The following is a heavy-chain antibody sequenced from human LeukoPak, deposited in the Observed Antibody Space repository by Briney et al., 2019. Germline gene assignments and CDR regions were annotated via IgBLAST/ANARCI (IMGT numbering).Heavy chain of an antibody. J-gene: IGHJ6*02. CDR3: ARGRAVAGTLAYYYYGMDV. CDR2: IYHSGST. CDR1: GGSISSGGYS. Sequence: PSQTLSLTCAVSGGSISSGGYSWSWIRQPPGKGLEWIGYIYHSGSTYYNPSLKSRVTISVDRSKNQFSLKLSSVTAADTAVYYCARGRAVAGTLAYYYYGMDVWGQGTTVTVSS. V-gene: IGHV4-30-2*01. D-gene: IGHD6-19*01.